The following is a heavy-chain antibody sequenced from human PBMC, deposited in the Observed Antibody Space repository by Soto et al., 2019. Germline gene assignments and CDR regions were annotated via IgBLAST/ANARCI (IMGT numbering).Heavy chain of an antibody. Sequence: SETLSLTCTVSGGSISIYYWSWIRQPPGKGLEWIGYIYYSGSTNYNPSLKSRVTISVDTSKNQFSLNLSSVTAADTAVYYCGRGIKYGDYSRWFDPWGPGTLVTVS. V-gene: IGHV4-59*08. CDR3: GRGIKYGDYSRWFDP. J-gene: IGHJ5*02. D-gene: IGHD4-17*01. CDR2: IYYSGST. CDR1: GGSISIYY.